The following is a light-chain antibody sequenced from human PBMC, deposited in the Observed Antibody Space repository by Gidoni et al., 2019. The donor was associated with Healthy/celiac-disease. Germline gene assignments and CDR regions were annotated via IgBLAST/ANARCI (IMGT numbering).Light chain of an antibody. CDR3: QQYYSTPYT. CDR2: WAS. Sequence: VMTQSPDSLAASLGEGATINCTSSHIVLYSSNNKNYLAWYQQKPGQPTKLLIYWASTRKSGVPDRFRSSGSGTDFTLTISSLQAEDVAVYYCQQYYSTPYTFGQGTKLEI. V-gene: IGKV4-1*01. J-gene: IGKJ2*01. CDR1: HIVLYSSNNKNY.